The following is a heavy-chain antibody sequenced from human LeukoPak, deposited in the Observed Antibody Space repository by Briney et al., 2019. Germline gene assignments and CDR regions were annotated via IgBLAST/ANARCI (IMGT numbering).Heavy chain of an antibody. D-gene: IGHD3-9*01. V-gene: IGHV4-61*02. Sequence: PSETLSLTCTVSGGSISSGSYYWSWLRQPAGMGLEWIGRIYTSGSTNYNPSLKSRVTISVDTSKNQFSLKLSSVTAADTAVYYCARGLRYFDRGQGTLVTVSS. CDR2: IYTSGST. CDR3: ARGLRYFD. J-gene: IGHJ4*02. CDR1: GGSISSGSYY.